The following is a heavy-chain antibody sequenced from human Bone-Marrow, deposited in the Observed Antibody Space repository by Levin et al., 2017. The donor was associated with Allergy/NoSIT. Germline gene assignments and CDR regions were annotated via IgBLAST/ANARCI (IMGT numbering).Heavy chain of an antibody. V-gene: IGHV3-7*03. CDR3: ARDKTVAGLNYFDY. CDR2: IKQDGSEK. CDR1: GFTFSSYW. D-gene: IGHD6-19*01. Sequence: HPGESLKISCAASGFTFSSYWMSWVRQAPGKGLEWVANIKQDGSEKYYVDSVKGRFTISRDNAKNSLYLQMNSLRAEDTAVYYCARDKTVAGLNYFDYWGQGTLVTVSS. J-gene: IGHJ4*02.